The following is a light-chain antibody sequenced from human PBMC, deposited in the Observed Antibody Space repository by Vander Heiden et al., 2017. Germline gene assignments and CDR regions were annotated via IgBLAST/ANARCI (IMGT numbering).Light chain of an antibody. Sequence: DIVMTQSPDSLAVSLGERATINNKNYLAWYQQKPGQPPKLLIYWASTRESGVPDRFSGRGSGTDFTLTISSLQAEEVAVYYCQQEDSTPITFGRGTKVDIK. CDR3: QQEDSTPIT. J-gene: IGKJ4*01. V-gene: IGKV4-1*01. CDR1: NKNY. CDR2: WAS.